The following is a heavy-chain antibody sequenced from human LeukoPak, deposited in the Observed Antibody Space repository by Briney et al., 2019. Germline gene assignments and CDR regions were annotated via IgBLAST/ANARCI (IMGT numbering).Heavy chain of an antibody. J-gene: IGHJ4*02. Sequence: GGSLRLSCVASGFTFSSYAMSWVRQAPGKGLEWVSAISGSGGSTYYADSVKGRFTISRDNSKNTLYLQMNSLRAEDTAVYYCAKDDDYGDYASDYWGQGTLVTVSS. CDR1: GFTFSSYA. V-gene: IGHV3-23*01. CDR3: AKDDDYGDYASDY. CDR2: ISGSGGST. D-gene: IGHD4-17*01.